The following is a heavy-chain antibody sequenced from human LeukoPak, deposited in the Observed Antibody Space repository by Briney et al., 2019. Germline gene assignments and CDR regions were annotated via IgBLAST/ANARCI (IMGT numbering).Heavy chain of an antibody. CDR2: IYYSGST. Sequence: SETLSLTCTVSGGSISSYYWSWIRQPPGKGLEWIGYIYYSGSTNYNPSLKSRVTISVDTSKNQFSLKLSSVTAADTAVYYCARGQVPYYYYMDVWGKGTTVTISS. D-gene: IGHD3-10*01. CDR1: GGSISSYY. J-gene: IGHJ6*03. CDR3: ARGQVPYYYYMDV. V-gene: IGHV4-59*01.